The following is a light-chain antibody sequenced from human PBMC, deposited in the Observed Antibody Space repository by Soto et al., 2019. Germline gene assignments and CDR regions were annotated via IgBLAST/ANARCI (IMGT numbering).Light chain of an antibody. V-gene: IGKV3-15*01. CDR1: QSVSSN. J-gene: IGKJ1*01. Sequence: EIVMTQSPATLSVSPGERATLSCRASQSVSSNLAWYQQKPGQAPRRLIYGASTRATGIPARFSGSGSGTEFTLTISSLQSEDFAVYYCQQYNNSPLTFGQGTKVEIK. CDR2: GAS. CDR3: QQYNNSPLT.